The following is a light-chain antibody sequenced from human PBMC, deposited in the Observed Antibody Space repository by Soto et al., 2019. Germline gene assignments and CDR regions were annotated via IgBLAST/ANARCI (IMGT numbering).Light chain of an antibody. CDR1: QSISSW. J-gene: IGKJ2*01. Sequence: DIQMTQSPSTLSASVGDRVTITCRASQSISSWLAWYQQKPGKAPKLLIYKASSLEGGVPSRCSGSGSGTECTLTISSLQPDEFATYYCQQYYSYSYTFGQGTKLEIK. CDR2: KAS. V-gene: IGKV1-5*03. CDR3: QQYYSYSYT.